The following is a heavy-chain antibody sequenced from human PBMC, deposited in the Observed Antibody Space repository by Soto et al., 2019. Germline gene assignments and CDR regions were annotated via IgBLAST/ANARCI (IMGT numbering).Heavy chain of an antibody. CDR2: ISTGSSFT. D-gene: IGHD3-3*01. J-gene: IGHJ4*02. CDR3: ATKGPFGSTLDY. V-gene: IGHV3-11*06. CDR1: GFTFSDFY. Sequence: HGGSLRLSCAASGFTFSDFYMSWIRQAPGKGLEWISHISTGSSFTNYTDSVKGRFTISRDNAKNSLYLQMNSLRAEDTAVYYCATKGPFGSTLDYWGQGTLVTVSS.